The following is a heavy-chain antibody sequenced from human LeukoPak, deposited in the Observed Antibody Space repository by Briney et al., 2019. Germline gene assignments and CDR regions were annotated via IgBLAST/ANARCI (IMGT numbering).Heavy chain of an antibody. CDR2: ISYDGSNK. Sequence: GRSLRLSCAASGFTFSSYAMHWVRQAPGKGLEWVAVISYDGSNKYYADSVKGRFTISRDNSKNTLYLQMNSPRAEDTAVYYCARGFLQLVLFFDYWGQGTLVTVSS. D-gene: IGHD6-13*01. CDR3: ARGFLQLVLFFDY. J-gene: IGHJ4*02. V-gene: IGHV3-30*04. CDR1: GFTFSSYA.